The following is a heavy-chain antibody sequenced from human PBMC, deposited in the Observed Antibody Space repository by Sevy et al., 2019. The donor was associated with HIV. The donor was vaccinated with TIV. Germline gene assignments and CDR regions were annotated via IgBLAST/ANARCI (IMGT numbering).Heavy chain of an antibody. V-gene: IGHV3-49*04. CDR3: TLWNRAQSIFDY. CDR2: LKNKARGGTL. D-gene: IGHD1-1*01. CDR1: GFSFGDYA. Sequence: CLRLSCTASGFSFGDYAMNCVRQAPGKGLEWVAFLKNKARGGTLDHAASVKGRFTISRDDSKSIVYLQMNDPRTEETGVYYCTLWNRAQSIFDYWGQGALVTVSS. J-gene: IGHJ4*02.